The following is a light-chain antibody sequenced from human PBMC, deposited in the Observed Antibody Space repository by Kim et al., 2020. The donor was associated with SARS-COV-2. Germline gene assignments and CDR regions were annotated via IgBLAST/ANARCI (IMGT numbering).Light chain of an antibody. J-gene: IGLJ3*02. CDR3: AAWDDRLNGGV. CDR2: YDD. V-gene: IGLV1-36*01. Sequence: QSVLTQPPSVSEAPRQRVTISCSGSSSNIGNNAVNWYQQLPGKAPKLLIYYDDLLPSGVSDRFSGSKSGTSASLAISGLQSGDEADYYCAAWDDRLNGGVFGGGTQLTVL. CDR1: SSNIGNNA.